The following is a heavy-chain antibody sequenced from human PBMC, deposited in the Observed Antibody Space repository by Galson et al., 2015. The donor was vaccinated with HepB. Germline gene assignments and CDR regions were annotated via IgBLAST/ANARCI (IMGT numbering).Heavy chain of an antibody. Sequence: SLRLSCAASGFSINNYAMNWVRQAPGKGLEWVSAITATHDGTYYADSVKGRFTISRDSSKNTLHLQMNSLRAEDTAVYYCAKDRTATTGFYYGMDVWGQGTTVTVSS. V-gene: IGHV3-23*01. CDR1: GFSINNYA. CDR3: AKDRTATTGFYYGMDV. D-gene: IGHD1-7*01. CDR2: ITATHDGT. J-gene: IGHJ6*02.